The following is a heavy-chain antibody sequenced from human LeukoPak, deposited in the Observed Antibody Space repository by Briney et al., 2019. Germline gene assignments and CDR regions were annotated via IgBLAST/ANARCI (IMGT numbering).Heavy chain of an antibody. J-gene: IGHJ4*02. CDR2: IYYSGST. CDR3: ASWYYYGSGSPFFDY. CDR1: GGSISSNNYN. V-gene: IGHV4-39*01. Sequence: PSETLSLTCTVSGGSISSNNYNWGWLRQPPGKGLEWIGSIYYSGSTFYHPSLKSRVTISIDTSKNPFSLKLSSVTAADTAVYYCASWYYYGSGSPFFDYWGQGTLVTVSS. D-gene: IGHD3-10*01.